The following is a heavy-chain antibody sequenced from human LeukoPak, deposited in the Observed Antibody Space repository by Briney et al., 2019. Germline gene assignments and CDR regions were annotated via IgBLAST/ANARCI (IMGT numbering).Heavy chain of an antibody. J-gene: IGHJ5*02. CDR1: GGSISTFS. Sequence: SETLSLACTVSGGSISTFSWNWIRQPPGQGLEWIGYVNSNGGTYNNSSLKSRVTVSLDMSKNQFSLKLSSATAADTAVYYCARDAGGTWFDPWGQGILATVSS. V-gene: IGHV4-59*01. CDR3: ARDAGGTWFDP. CDR2: VNSNGGT.